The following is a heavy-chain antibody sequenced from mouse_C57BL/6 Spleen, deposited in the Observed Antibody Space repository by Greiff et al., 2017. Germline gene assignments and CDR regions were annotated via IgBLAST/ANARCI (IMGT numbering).Heavy chain of an antibody. CDR2: IRRKSSNYAT. J-gene: IGHJ1*03. V-gene: IGHV10-3*01. Sequence: EVQLVESGGGLVQPKGSLKLSCAASGFTFNTYAMHWVRQAPGKGLEWVARIRRKSSNYATYYADSVKDRFTISRDDSQSMLYLQMNNLKTEDTAMYYCVRGVTTVVATKGYFDVWGTGTTVTVSS. CDR3: VRGVTTVVATKGYFDV. CDR1: GFTFNTYA. D-gene: IGHD1-1*01.